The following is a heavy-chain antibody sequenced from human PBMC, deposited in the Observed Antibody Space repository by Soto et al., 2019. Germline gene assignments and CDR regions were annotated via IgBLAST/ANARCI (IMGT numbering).Heavy chain of an antibody. Sequence: VGSLRLSCAASEFTFSSYWMHWFRQAPGKGLVSVSRINSDGSSTSYADSVKGRFTISRDNAKNTLYLQMNSLRAEDTAVYYCARDPARITIFGVVSSDGMDVWGQGTTVTVSS. V-gene: IGHV3-74*01. CDR1: EFTFSSYW. CDR3: ARDPARITIFGVVSSDGMDV. CDR2: INSDGSST. J-gene: IGHJ6*02. D-gene: IGHD3-3*01.